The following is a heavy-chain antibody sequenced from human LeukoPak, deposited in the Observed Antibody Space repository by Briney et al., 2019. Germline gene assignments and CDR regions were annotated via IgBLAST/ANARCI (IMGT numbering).Heavy chain of an antibody. D-gene: IGHD2-2*01. Sequence: SETLSLTCTVSGGSIISTTYYWGWIRQPPGKGLEWIASIYYSGSPYYNPSLKSRVTISVDTSKNQFSLKLSSVTAADTAVYYCARVYYANSYDYWFFDLWGRGTLVTVSS. J-gene: IGHJ2*01. CDR2: IYYSGSP. V-gene: IGHV4-39*07. CDR3: ARVYYANSYDYWFFDL. CDR1: GGSIISTTYY.